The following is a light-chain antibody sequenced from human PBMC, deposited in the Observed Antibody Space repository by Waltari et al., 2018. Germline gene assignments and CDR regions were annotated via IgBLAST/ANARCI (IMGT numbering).Light chain of an antibody. CDR3: QQYYTIPLT. CDR1: QDISNS. CDR2: DAS. J-gene: IGKJ4*02. V-gene: IGKV1-NL1*01. Sequence: DIQMTQSPSSLSASVGDRVTITCRASQDISNSLAWYQQKPGKAPRLLLDDASRLQTGVPSRFSGNSSVTGYTLTINSLQPEDFATYYCQQYYTIPLTFGGGTKVDVK.